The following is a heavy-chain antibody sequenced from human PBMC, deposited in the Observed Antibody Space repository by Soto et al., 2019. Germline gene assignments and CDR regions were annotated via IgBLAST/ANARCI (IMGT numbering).Heavy chain of an antibody. V-gene: IGHV5-10-1*01. CDR2: IDPSDSYT. D-gene: IGHD6-19*01. CDR1: GYSFTSYW. Sequence: HGESLKITCKGSGYSFTSYWISWVRQMPGKGLEWMGRIDPSDSYTNYSPSFQGHVTISADKSISTAYLQWSSLKASDTAMYYCARQGEGQWLAYLYSNYYYYYGMDVWGQGTTVTVSS. CDR3: ARQGEGQWLAYLYSNYYYYYGMDV. J-gene: IGHJ6*02.